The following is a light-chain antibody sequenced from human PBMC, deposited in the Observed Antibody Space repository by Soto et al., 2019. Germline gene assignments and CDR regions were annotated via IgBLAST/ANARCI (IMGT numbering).Light chain of an antibody. Sequence: QSALTQPASVSGSPGQSITISCTATSSDVGAYNYVSWYQQYPGKAPKLMIYEVINRPSGVSNRFSGSKSGNTASLIISGLEAEDEADYYCSSYTSRSTLVFGGGTKLTVL. CDR2: EVI. V-gene: IGLV2-14*01. J-gene: IGLJ2*01. CDR3: SSYTSRSTLV. CDR1: SSDVGAYNY.